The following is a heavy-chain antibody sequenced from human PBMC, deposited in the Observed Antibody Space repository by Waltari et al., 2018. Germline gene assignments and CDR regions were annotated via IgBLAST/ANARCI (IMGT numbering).Heavy chain of an antibody. V-gene: IGHV4-59*01. CDR2: IAYSGST. CDR1: GDSITNYY. D-gene: IGHD3-3*01. Sequence: GKPSETLSLICSVSGDSITNYYWSWVQQPPGKGLEWIGYIAYSGSTRYNPSLKSRATISVDTSKKQFSLRLGSVTAADTAIYYCARSYDFWSGYPLHYWGQGTLVTVSS. CDR3: ARSYDFWSGYPLHY. J-gene: IGHJ4*02.